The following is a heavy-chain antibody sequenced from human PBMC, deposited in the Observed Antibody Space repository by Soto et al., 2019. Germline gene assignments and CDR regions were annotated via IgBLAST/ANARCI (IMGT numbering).Heavy chain of an antibody. CDR2: ISHTGST. D-gene: IGHD3-16*01. CDR3: ARAVAPYLGTWFDP. CDR1: GGSISSGNSYS. V-gene: IGHV4-30-2*01. J-gene: IGHJ5*02. Sequence: QLQLQESGSGLVKPSQTLSLTCAVSGGSISSGNSYSWSWIRQPLGKGLEWIGSISHTGSTSYNPSLKGRVSMSVDKYKNQFSLKLSSVTAADMAVYFCARAVAPYLGTWFDPWGQGTLVSVSS.